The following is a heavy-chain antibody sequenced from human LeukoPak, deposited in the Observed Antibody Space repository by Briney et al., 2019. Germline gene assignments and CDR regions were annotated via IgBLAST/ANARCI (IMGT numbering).Heavy chain of an antibody. CDR3: AASTKHTAMVDY. CDR1: GFTFSSYS. V-gene: IGHV3-21*01. CDR2: IGSSSSYI. J-gene: IGHJ4*02. D-gene: IGHD5-18*01. Sequence: GGSLRLSCAASGFTFSSYSMNWVRQAPGKGLEWVSSIGSSSSYIYYADSVKGRFTISRDNAKNSLHLQMNSLRAEDTAVYYCAASTKHTAMVDYWGQGTLVTVSP.